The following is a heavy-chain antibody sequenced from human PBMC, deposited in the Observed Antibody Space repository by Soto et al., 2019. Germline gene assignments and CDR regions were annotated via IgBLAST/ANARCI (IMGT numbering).Heavy chain of an antibody. CDR3: ARSSLWFGELSASIDY. D-gene: IGHD3-10*01. Sequence: QVQLVQSGAEVKKPGASVKVSCKASGYTFTSYGISWVRQAPGQGLERLGWISAYKGNTNYAQKLQGRVTMSTDTSTSTAYMELMSLRSDDTAVYYCARSSLWFGELSASIDYWGQGNLVTVSS. CDR2: ISAYKGNT. V-gene: IGHV1-18*01. J-gene: IGHJ4*02. CDR1: GYTFTSYG.